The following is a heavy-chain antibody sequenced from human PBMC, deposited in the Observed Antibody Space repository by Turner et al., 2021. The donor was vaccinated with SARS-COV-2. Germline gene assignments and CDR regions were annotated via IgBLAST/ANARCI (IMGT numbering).Heavy chain of an antibody. CDR3: ASESVLRFLEWLSSGPYYGMDV. Sequence: QLQLQASGPGLVKPSETLSLTCTVSVGSISSSSYYWGWIRQPPGKGLEWIGSIYDSGSTYYNPSLKSRVTISVDTSKNQLSLKLSSVTAADTAVYYCASESVLRFLEWLSSGPYYGMDVWGQGTTVTVSS. J-gene: IGHJ6*02. D-gene: IGHD3-3*01. CDR2: IYDSGST. CDR1: VGSISSSSYY. V-gene: IGHV4-39*01.